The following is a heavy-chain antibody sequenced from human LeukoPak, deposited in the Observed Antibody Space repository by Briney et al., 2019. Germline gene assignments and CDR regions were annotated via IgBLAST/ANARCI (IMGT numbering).Heavy chain of an antibody. D-gene: IGHD2/OR15-2a*01. CDR3: ARERIEEAPLYYMDV. J-gene: IGHJ6*03. CDR2: IKTDGSEK. Sequence: PGGSLRLSCEGSGFAFSNYWMGWVRQAPGKGLQWVANIKTDGSEKYYVDSVKGRFTISRDNAKNSLYLQMNSLRAEDTAEYYCARERIEEAPLYYMDVWGKGTTVTVSS. V-gene: IGHV3-7*01. CDR1: GFAFSNYW.